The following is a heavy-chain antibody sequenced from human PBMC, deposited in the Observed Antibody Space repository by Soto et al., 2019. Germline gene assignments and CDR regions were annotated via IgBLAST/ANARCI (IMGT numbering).Heavy chain of an antibody. CDR1: GYTFTGYY. V-gene: IGHV1-2*04. CDR2: INPNSGGT. J-gene: IGHJ6*02. Sequence: ASVKVSCKASGYTFTGYYMHWVRQAPGQGLEWMGWINPNSGGTNYAQKFQGWVTMTRDTSISTAYMELSSLRSEDTAVYYCATGYSSGQIYYYYGMDVWGQGTTVTVSS. CDR3: ATGYSSGQIYYYYGMDV. D-gene: IGHD6-19*01.